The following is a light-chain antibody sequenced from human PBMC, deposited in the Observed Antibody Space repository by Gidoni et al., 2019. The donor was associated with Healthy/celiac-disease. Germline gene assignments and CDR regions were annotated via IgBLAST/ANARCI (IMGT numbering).Light chain of an antibody. Sequence: DIQLTQSPSFLSASVGDRVTITCRASQGISSYLAWYQQKPGKAPKLLIYAASTLQSGVPSRFSGSGSGTEFTLTISSHQPEDFATYYCQQLNSYLFTFXPXTKVDIK. J-gene: IGKJ3*01. CDR3: QQLNSYLFT. CDR1: QGISSY. V-gene: IGKV1-9*01. CDR2: AAS.